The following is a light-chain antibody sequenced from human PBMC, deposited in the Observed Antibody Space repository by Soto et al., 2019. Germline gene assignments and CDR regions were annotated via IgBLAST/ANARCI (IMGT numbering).Light chain of an antibody. CDR1: YSDIGSYND. CDR2: DVS. CDR3: CSYVRAYRLMI. V-gene: IGLV2-11*01. J-gene: IGLJ2*01. Sequence: QSVLTQPRSVSGSPGQSVTISCTGTYSDIGSYNDVSWYQHHPAKAPRLMIFDVSQRPSGVPDRFSGSKSGNTDSLTISGLQTEDEADYYCCSYVRAYRLMIFGEGTKLTVL.